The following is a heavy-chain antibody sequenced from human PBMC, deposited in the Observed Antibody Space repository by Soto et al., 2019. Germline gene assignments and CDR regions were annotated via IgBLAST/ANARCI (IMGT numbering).Heavy chain of an antibody. CDR2: IIPIFGTA. CDR3: ARGVPLKPYYFDY. J-gene: IGHJ4*02. V-gene: IGHV1-69*06. Sequence: SVTVSCKASGAGFSSYAITWMRQAPGQGLEWMGGIIPIFGTANYGQKFQGRLTITADKSTSTAYMELSSLRSEDTAVYYCARGVPLKPYYFDYWGQGTLVTVSS. D-gene: IGHD3-16*02. CDR1: GAGFSSYA.